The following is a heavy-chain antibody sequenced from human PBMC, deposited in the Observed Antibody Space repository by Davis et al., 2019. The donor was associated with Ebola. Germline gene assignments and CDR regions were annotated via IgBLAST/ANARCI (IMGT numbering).Heavy chain of an antibody. V-gene: IGHV1-3*01. D-gene: IGHD2-15*01. J-gene: IGHJ4*02. CDR2: INAGNGNT. CDR3: ARGGWDY. CDR1: GYSFTNYN. Sequence: ASVKVSCKASGYSFTNYNMHWVRQAPGQGLEWMGWINAGNGNTIYSQKLQGRVTMTTDTSTSTAYMELRSLRSDDTAVYYCARGGWDYWGQGTLVTVSS.